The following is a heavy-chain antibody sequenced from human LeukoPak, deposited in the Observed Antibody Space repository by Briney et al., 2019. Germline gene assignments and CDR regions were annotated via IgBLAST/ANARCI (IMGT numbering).Heavy chain of an antibody. D-gene: IGHD3-22*01. CDR1: GYTFTSYD. Sequence: ASVKVSCKASGYTFTSYDINWVRQATGQGLEWMGWMNPNSGNTGYAQKFQGRVTMTRNTSISTAYMELSSLRSEDTAVYYCAQTYYYDSSGYYNPVDYWGQGTLVTVSS. J-gene: IGHJ4*02. CDR3: AQTYYYDSSGYYNPVDY. CDR2: MNPNSGNT. V-gene: IGHV1-8*01.